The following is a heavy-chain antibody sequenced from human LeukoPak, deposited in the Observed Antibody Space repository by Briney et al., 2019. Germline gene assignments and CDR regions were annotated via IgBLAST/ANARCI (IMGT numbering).Heavy chain of an antibody. D-gene: IGHD2-8*01. Sequence: GGSLRLSCAASGFTFSSYAMSWVRQAPGKGLEWVSAISGSGGSTYYADSVKGPFTISRDNSKNTLYLQMNSLRAEDTAVYYCATGIVLMVYWPGPDYWGQGTLVTVSS. CDR3: ATGIVLMVYWPGPDY. CDR1: GFTFSSYA. CDR2: ISGSGGST. J-gene: IGHJ4*02. V-gene: IGHV3-23*01.